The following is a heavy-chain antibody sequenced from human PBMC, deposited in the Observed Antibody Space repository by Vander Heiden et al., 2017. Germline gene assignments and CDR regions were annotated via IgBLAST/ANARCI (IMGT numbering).Heavy chain of an antibody. CDR1: GGSISDSAYY. V-gene: IGHV4-39*01. D-gene: IGHD3-10*01. Sequence: QLQLQESGPGLVKPSETLSLTCTVSGGSISDSAYYWGWIRQPPGKGLELIGSIYYSGSTYYNPSLKSPVTISVDTSKNHFSMRLSSVTAADTAVYYCARHAGYYTSGSYYIDYWGQGTQVTVSS. J-gene: IGHJ4*02. CDR2: IYYSGST. CDR3: ARHAGYYTSGSYYIDY.